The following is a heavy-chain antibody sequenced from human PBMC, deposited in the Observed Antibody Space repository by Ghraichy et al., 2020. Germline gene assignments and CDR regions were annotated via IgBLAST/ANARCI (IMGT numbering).Heavy chain of an antibody. Sequence: GESLNISCVGSGLTLGRYIMNWVRQAPGNGLEWVAVMAHDGSYIHYADSVKGRFTISRDNSKSTLYLEMNSLRPDDTALYYCVKESDGFDVWGQGTMVTVSS. J-gene: IGHJ3*01. V-gene: IGHV3-30*18. CDR3: VKESDGFDV. CDR2: MAHDGSYI. CDR1: GLTLGRYI.